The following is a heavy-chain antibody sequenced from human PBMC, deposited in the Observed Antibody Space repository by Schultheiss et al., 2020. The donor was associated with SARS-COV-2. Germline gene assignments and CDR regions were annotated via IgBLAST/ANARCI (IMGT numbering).Heavy chain of an antibody. CDR1: GGSISSGGYY. CDR3: ARGRYSSGWIDY. J-gene: IGHJ4*02. Sequence: SETLSLTCTVSGGSISSGGYYWSWIRQHPGKGLEWIGYIYYSGSTYYNPSLKSRVTISVDTSKNHFSLKLSSVTAADTAVYYCARGRYSSGWIDYWGQGTLVTVSS. V-gene: IGHV4-31*03. CDR2: IYYSGST. D-gene: IGHD6-19*01.